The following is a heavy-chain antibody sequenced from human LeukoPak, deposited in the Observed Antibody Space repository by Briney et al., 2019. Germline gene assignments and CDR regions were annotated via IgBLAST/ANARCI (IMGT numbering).Heavy chain of an antibody. CDR2: ISYDGSNK. V-gene: IGHV3-30*18. CDR1: GFTFSSYG. J-gene: IGHJ6*02. Sequence: GGSVRLSCAASGFTFSSYGMHWVRQAPGKGLEWVAVISYDGSNKYYADSVKGRFTISRDNSKNTLYLQMNSLRAEDTAVYYGAKGAAGLYYYYYYGMDVWGQGTTVTVSS. CDR3: AKGAAGLYYYYYYGMDV. D-gene: IGHD6-13*01.